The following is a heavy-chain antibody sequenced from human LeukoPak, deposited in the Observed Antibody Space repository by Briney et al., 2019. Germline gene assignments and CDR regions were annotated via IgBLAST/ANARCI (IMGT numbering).Heavy chain of an antibody. J-gene: IGHJ5*02. CDR3: ASGPLGYCSGGSCYRGSWFDP. D-gene: IGHD2-15*01. CDR1: GGSISSGDYY. Sequence: SETLSPTCTVSGGSISSGDYYWSWIRQPPGKGLEWIGYIYYSGSTYYNPSLKSRVTISVDTSKNQFSLKLSSVTAADTAVYYCASGPLGYCSGGSCYRGSWFDPWGQGTLVTVSS. CDR2: IYYSGST. V-gene: IGHV4-30-4*01.